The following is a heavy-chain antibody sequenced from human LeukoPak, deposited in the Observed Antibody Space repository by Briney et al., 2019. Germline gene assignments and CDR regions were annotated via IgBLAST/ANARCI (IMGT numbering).Heavy chain of an antibody. Sequence: GGSLRLSCAASGFTFSTFAMIWVRQPPGKGLEWVSSIFPSGGEIHYADSVRGRFTISRDNSKSTLYLQMNSLRAEDTAVYYCAKDMVREMATIKFGGGRYAFDFWGQGTMVTVSS. CDR3: AKDMVREMATIKFGGGRYAFDF. CDR2: IFPSGGEI. CDR1: GFTFSTFA. D-gene: IGHD5-24*01. V-gene: IGHV3-23*01. J-gene: IGHJ3*01.